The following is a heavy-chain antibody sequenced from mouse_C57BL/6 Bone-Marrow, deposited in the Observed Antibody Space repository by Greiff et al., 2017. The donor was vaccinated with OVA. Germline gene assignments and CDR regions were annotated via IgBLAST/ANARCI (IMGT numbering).Heavy chain of an antibody. V-gene: IGHV1-55*01. J-gene: IGHJ4*01. CDR1: GYTFTSYW. Sequence: VQLVESGAELVKPGASVKMSCKASGYTFTSYWITWVKQRPGQGLEWIGDIYPGSGSTNYNEKFKSKATLTVDTSSSTAYMQLSSLTSEDSAVYYCARRGRCYAMDYWGQGTSVTVSS. CDR3: ARRGRCYAMDY. CDR2: IYPGSGST.